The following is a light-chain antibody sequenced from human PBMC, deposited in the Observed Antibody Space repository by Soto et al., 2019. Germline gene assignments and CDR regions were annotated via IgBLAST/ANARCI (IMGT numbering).Light chain of an antibody. J-gene: IGKJ4*01. CDR2: AAS. CDR3: RQYGRSLGLA. V-gene: IGKV3-20*01. CDR1: QSVSSSF. Sequence: EIVLTQSPGTLSLSPGERATLSCRASQSVSSSFLAWYQHKPGRAPRLLIYAASSRATGIPDRFSGSGSGTDFTLTISRLEPEDFAVYYCRQYGRSLGLAFGGGTKVEIK.